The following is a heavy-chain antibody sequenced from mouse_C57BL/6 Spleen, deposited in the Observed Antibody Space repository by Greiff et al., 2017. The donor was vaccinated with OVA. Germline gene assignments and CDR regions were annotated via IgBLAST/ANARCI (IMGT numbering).Heavy chain of an antibody. Sequence: VKLMQPGAELVKPGASVKMSCKASGYTFTSYWITWVKQRPGQGLEWIGDIYPGSGSTNYNEKFKSKATLTVDTSSSTAYMQISSLTSDDSAVYYCARAGYYFDYWGQGTTLTVSS. CDR1: GYTFTSYW. CDR2: IYPGSGST. D-gene: IGHD3-1*01. J-gene: IGHJ2*01. CDR3: ARAGYYFDY. V-gene: IGHV1-55*01.